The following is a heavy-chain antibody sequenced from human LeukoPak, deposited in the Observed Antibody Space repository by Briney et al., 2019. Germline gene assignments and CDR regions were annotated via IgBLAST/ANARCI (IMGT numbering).Heavy chain of an antibody. V-gene: IGHV3-21*01. CDR1: GFTFSSYS. J-gene: IGHJ4*02. CDR2: ISSSSSYI. Sequence: GSLSLSCAASGFTFSSYSMNWVRQAPGKGLEWVSSISSSSSYIYYADSVKGRFTISRDNAKNSLYLQMNSLRAEDTAVYYCATGYNWNDVRFDYWGQGTLVTVSS. CDR3: ATGYNWNDVRFDY. D-gene: IGHD1-1*01.